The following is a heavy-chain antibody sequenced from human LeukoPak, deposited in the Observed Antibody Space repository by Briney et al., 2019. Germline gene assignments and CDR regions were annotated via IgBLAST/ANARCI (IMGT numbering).Heavy chain of an antibody. CDR1: GYTFTGFC. D-gene: IGHD3-10*01. Sequence: ASVNVSCKASGYTFTGFCIHWVRQAPGQGLEWMGWLNPNSGGTNYAQNFQGRVTMTRDTSISTGYMELSRLRSDDTAVYYCARDLDNYSGSGSYYNGDPLFQHWGLGTLVTVSS. CDR2: LNPNSGGT. J-gene: IGHJ1*01. V-gene: IGHV1-2*02. CDR3: ARDLDNYSGSGSYYNGDPLFQH.